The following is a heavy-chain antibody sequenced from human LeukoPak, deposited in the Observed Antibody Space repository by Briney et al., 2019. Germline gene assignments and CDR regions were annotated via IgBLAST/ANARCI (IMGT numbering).Heavy chain of an antibody. D-gene: IGHD1-26*01. CDR2: INPNSGGT. Sequence: ASVKVSCKASGYTFTSYAMNWVRQAPGQGLEWMGWINPNSGGTNYAQKFQGRVTMTRDTSISTAYMELSRLRSDDTAVYYCAREKEYSGSYYYYWGQGTLVTVSS. CDR1: GYTFTSYA. CDR3: AREKEYSGSYYYY. V-gene: IGHV1-2*02. J-gene: IGHJ4*02.